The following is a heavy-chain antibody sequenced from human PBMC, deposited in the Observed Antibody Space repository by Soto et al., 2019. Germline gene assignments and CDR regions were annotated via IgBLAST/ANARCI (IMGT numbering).Heavy chain of an antibody. CDR2: INGGGDVI. CDR3: SRDPRLVDY. CDR1: GFTFSDYY. J-gene: IGHJ4*02. D-gene: IGHD1-26*01. Sequence: PGGSLRLSCVASGFTFSDYYMTWIRQAPGKGPEWISYINGGGDVIAYADSVEGRFTISRDNARRSVYLQMNSLTVDDTAVYYCSRDPRLVDYWRQGTLVTVSS. V-gene: IGHV3-11*01.